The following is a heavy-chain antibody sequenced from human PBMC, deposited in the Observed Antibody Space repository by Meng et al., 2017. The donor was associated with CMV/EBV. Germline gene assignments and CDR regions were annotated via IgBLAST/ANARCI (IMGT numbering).Heavy chain of an antibody. CDR1: GGSISSGDYY. CDR2: IYYSGST. J-gene: IGHJ4*02. V-gene: IGHV4-30-4*08. D-gene: IGHD3-3*01. Sequence: QGQLKESGPGLVKPSQTLSLTCTVSGGSISSGDYYWSWIRQPPGKGLEWTGYIYYSGSTYYNPSLKSRVTISVDTSKNQFSLKLSSVTAADTAVYYCARDNRRGGVDYWGQGTLVTVSS. CDR3: ARDNRRGGVDY.